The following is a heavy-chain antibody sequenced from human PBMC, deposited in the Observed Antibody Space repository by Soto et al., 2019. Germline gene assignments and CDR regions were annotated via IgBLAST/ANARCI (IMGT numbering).Heavy chain of an antibody. CDR1: GGSISSSNW. V-gene: IGHV4-4*02. Sequence: SETLSLTCAVSGGSISSSNWWSWVRQPPGKGLEWIGEIYHSGSTNYNPSLKSRDTKSVEKSKNHFSLKLSSVTAADTAVYYCASVRGGYYYAMDVWGQGTTVT. CDR2: IYHSGST. D-gene: IGHD3-10*02. CDR3: ASVRGGYYYAMDV. J-gene: IGHJ6*02.